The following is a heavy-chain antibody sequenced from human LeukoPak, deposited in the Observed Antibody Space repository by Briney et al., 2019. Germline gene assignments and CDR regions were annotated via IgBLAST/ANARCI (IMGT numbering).Heavy chain of an antibody. D-gene: IGHD3-10*01. CDR2: INHSGST. Sequence: SSETLSLTCAVYGGSFSGYYWSWIRQPPGKGLEWIGEINHSGSTNYNPSLKSRVTISVDTSKNQFSLKLSSVTAADTAVYYCARVGSQYTTGRRGPIFDYWGQGTLVTVSS. V-gene: IGHV4-34*01. CDR1: GGSFSGYY. CDR3: ARVGSQYTTGRRGPIFDY. J-gene: IGHJ4*02.